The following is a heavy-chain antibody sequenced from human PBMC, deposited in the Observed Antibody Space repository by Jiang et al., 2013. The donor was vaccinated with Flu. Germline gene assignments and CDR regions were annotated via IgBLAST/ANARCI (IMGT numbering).Heavy chain of an antibody. CDR3: ARPLQLWAIDH. J-gene: IGHJ4*02. Sequence: SVKVSCKTSGYTFTDYYMHWVRQAPGQGLEWMGWIKPDSGDTSYAQKFQGRVTLTRDTSISTAFMELSRLTSDDTAMYYCARPLQLWAIDHWGQGTLVTVSS. D-gene: IGHD1-1*01. CDR2: IKPDSGDT. V-gene: IGHV1-2*02. CDR1: GYTFTDYY.